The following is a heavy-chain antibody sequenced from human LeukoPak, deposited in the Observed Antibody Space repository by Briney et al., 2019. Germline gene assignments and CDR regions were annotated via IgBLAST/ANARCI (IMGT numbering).Heavy chain of an antibody. CDR3: ARQRGDYYYYHGMDV. CDR1: GFTFSSYS. V-gene: IGHV3-48*01. CDR2: ISSSSSTI. J-gene: IGHJ6*02. Sequence: QPGGSLRLSCAASGFTFSSYSMNWVRQAPGKGLEWVSYISSSSSTIYYADSVKGRFTISRDNAKNSLYLQMNSLRAEDTAVYYCARQRGDYYYYHGMDVWGQGTTVTVSS.